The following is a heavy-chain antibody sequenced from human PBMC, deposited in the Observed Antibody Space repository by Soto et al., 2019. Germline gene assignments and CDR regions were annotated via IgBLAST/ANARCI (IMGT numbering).Heavy chain of an antibody. V-gene: IGHV3-30*18. CDR3: AKDLDVGNSGPYYYYGMDV. CDR2: ISYDGSNK. CDR1: GFTFSSYG. D-gene: IGHD4-4*01. Sequence: QVQLVESGGGVVQPGRSLRLSCAASGFTFSSYGMHWVRQAPGKGLEWVAVISYDGSNKYYADSVKGRFTISRDNSKNTLYLRMNSLRAEDTAVYYCAKDLDVGNSGPYYYYGMDVWGQGTTVTVSS. J-gene: IGHJ6*02.